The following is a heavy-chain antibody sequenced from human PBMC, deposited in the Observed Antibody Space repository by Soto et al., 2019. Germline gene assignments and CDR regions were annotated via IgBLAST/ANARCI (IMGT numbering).Heavy chain of an antibody. CDR3: AKDPTYYDFWSGYSDFDY. V-gene: IGHV3-23*01. CDR1: GFTFSSYA. D-gene: IGHD3-3*01. CDR2: ISGSGGST. Sequence: EVQLLESGGGLVQPGGSLRLSCAASGFTFSSYAMSWVRQAPGKGLEWVSAISGSGGSTYYADSVKGRFTISRDNSKNTLYLQMNSLRAEDTAVYYCAKDPTYYDFWSGYSDFDYWGQGTLVTVSS. J-gene: IGHJ4*02.